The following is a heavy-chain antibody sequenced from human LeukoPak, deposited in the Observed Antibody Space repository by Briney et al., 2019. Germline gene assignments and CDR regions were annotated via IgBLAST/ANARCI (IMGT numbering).Heavy chain of an antibody. CDR3: ASPPTDTYYYYGMDV. D-gene: IGHD1-14*01. V-gene: IGHV3-21*01. J-gene: IGHJ6*02. Sequence: PGGSLRLSCAASGFTFSSYSMNWVRQAPGKGLEWVSSISSSSSYIYYADSVKGRFTISRDNAKNSLYLQMNSLRAEDTAVYYCASPPTDTYYYYGMDVWGQGTTVTVSS. CDR1: GFTFSSYS. CDR2: ISSSSSYI.